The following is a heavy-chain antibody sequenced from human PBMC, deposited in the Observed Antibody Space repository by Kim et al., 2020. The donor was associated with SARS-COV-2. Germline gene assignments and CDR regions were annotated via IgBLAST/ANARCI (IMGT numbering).Heavy chain of an antibody. J-gene: IGHJ3*02. V-gene: IGHV3-74*01. CDR2: R. Sequence: RTYADSVKGRVTIARDNAKNTLYLQMNRLRVEEAAVYYCARAGVVAFDIWGQGTMVTVSS. D-gene: IGHD2-21*01. CDR3: ARAGVVAFDI.